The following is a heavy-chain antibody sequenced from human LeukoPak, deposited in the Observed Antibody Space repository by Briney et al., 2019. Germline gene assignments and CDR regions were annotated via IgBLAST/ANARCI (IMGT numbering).Heavy chain of an antibody. Sequence: PSETLSLTCTVSGGSISSSSYYWGWIRQPPGEGLEWIGSIYYSGSTYYNPSLKSRVTISVDTSKNQFSLKLSSVTAADTAVYYCARGKAHNWFDPWGQGTLVTVSS. CDR3: ARGKAHNWFDP. V-gene: IGHV4-39*01. J-gene: IGHJ5*02. CDR1: GGSISSSSYY. CDR2: IYYSGST.